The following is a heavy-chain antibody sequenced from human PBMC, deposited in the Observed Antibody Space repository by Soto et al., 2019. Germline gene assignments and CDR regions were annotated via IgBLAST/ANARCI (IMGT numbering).Heavy chain of an antibody. CDR3: ARGPWLLRYFDWLSIPPNYYYYGMDV. CDR2: ISYDGSNK. V-gene: IGHV3-30-3*01. J-gene: IGHJ6*02. D-gene: IGHD3-9*01. Sequence: GGSLRLSCAASGFTFSSYAMHWVRQAPGKGLEWVAVISYDGSNKYYADSVKGRFTISRDNSKNTLYLQMNSLRAEDTAVYYCARGPWLLRYFDWLSIPPNYYYYGMDVWGQGTTVTVSS. CDR1: GFTFSSYA.